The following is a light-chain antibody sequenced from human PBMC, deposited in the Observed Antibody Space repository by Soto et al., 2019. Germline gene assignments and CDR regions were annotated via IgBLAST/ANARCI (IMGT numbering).Light chain of an antibody. CDR3: QQLNIFPPLFT. CDR1: QGNRSY. Sequence: DIQLTQSPFFLSASVGDRVTITCRASQGNRSYLAWYQQRPGKAPELLIYGASTLRTGVASRFSGSGSGTEFTLTISSLQPEDFATYFCQQLNIFPPLFTFGPGTKVDIK. CDR2: GAS. J-gene: IGKJ3*01. V-gene: IGKV1-9*01.